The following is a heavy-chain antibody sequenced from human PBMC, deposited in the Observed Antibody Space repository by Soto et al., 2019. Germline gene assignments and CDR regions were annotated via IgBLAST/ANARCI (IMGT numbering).Heavy chain of an antibody. CDR1: GFAFSIYT. V-gene: IGHV1-69*01. Sequence: SLKCSCKAVGFAFSIYTISWDRQTRGQRLEWMGGSIPIFGTANYAQKFQGRVTITADESTSRAYMELSSLRSEDTAVYYCARVGVGRGTIYWSGAFDYRGQATLVTVPS. D-gene: IGHD3-3*01. CDR2: SIPIFGTA. CDR3: ARVGVGRGTIYWSGAFDY. J-gene: IGHJ4*02.